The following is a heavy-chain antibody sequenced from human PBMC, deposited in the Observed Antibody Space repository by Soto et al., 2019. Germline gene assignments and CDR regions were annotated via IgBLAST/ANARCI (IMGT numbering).Heavy chain of an antibody. D-gene: IGHD6-13*01. J-gene: IGHJ2*01. CDR1: GFTFSSYA. V-gene: IGHV3-23*01. CDR2: ISGSGGGT. CDR3: AYSSSPYWYFNL. Sequence: PGGSLRLSCAASGFTFSSYAMSWVRQAPGKGLEWVCTISGSGGGTYYADSVKGRFTISRDISKNTLYLQVNSLRAEDTALYYCAYSSSPYWYFNLWGRGTLVTVSS.